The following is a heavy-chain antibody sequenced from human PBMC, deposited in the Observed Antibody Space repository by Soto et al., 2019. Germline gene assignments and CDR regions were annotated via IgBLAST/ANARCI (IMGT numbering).Heavy chain of an antibody. CDR3: ARSGYGSSGFDH. Sequence: PSETLSLTCTVSHGSVSSDPLYWTCIRQHPGKGLEWIGYIYYRGPTYYRPPLKRRVSISIGTSQNQFSQRLNSVTAADTAVYYCARSGYGSSGFDHWGQGTMVTVSS. D-gene: IGHD6-13*01. CDR1: HGSVSSDPLY. V-gene: IGHV4-31*02. J-gene: IGHJ4*01. CDR2: IYYRGPT.